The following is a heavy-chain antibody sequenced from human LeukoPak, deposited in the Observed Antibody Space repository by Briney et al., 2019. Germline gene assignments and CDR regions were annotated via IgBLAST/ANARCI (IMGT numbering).Heavy chain of an antibody. CDR2: INPNSGGT. J-gene: IGHJ2*01. D-gene: IGHD2-21*02. Sequence: ASVKVSCKASGYTFTGYYMHWVRQAPGQGLEWMGRINPNSGGTNYAQKFQGRVTMTRDTSISTAHMELSRLRSDDTAVYYCARENEHIVVVTATHYWYFDLWGRGTLVTVSS. CDR3: ARENEHIVVVTATHYWYFDL. CDR1: GYTFTGYY. V-gene: IGHV1-2*06.